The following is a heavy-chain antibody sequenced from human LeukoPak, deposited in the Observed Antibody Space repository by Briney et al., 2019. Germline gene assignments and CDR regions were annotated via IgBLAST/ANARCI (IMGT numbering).Heavy chain of an antibody. J-gene: IGHJ5*02. D-gene: IGHD6-13*01. V-gene: IGHV3-53*01. CDR1: GFTVSSIY. CDR3: AGDTHSSNWYDH. Sequence: GGSLRLSCAVSGFTVSSIYMSWVRQAPGKGLEWVSFIYNDGNTYYADSMKGRFSISRDSSGNTLYLQMNSLRVEDTAVYYCAGDTHSSNWYDHWGQGTLVTVSS. CDR2: IYNDGNT.